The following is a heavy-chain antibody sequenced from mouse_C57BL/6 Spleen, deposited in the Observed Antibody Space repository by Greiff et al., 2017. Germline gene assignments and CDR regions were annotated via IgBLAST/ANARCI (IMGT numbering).Heavy chain of an antibody. CDR2: INPSSGYT. Sequence: VKLMESGAELARPGASVKMSCKASGYTFTSYTMHWVKQRPGQGLEWIGYINPSSGYTKYNQKFKDKATLTADKSSSTAYMQLSSLTSEDSAVYYCAKGIYDGPMDYWGQGTSVTVSS. CDR1: GYTFTSYT. J-gene: IGHJ4*01. V-gene: IGHV1-4*01. CDR3: AKGIYDGPMDY. D-gene: IGHD2-3*01.